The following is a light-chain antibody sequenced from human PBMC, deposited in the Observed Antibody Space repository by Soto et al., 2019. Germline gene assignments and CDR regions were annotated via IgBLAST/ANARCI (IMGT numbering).Light chain of an antibody. CDR2: GAS. CDR1: QAIGSS. V-gene: IGKV1-27*01. CDR3: QKYNNAPRT. J-gene: IGKJ1*01. Sequence: DIQMTQSPSSLSASVGDRVTVTCRASQAIGSSLAWYQQKPGKVPKLLIYGASTLQSGVPSRFSGSGSGTDFTLTDSSLQPEDVATYFCQKYNNAPRTFGQGTKVEIK.